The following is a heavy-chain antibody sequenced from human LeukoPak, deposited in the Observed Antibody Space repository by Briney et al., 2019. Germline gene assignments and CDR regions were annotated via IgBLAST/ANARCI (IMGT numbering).Heavy chain of an antibody. CDR2: TYYRSKWYN. D-gene: IGHD6-19*01. CDR1: GDSVSSKNGA. J-gene: IGHJ4*02. CDR3: ARDFGTTGWHTFDY. Sequence: SQTLSLTCVVSGDSVSSKNGAWNWIRQSPSRGLEWLGRTYYRSKWYNDYAEAMERRMTISQDTSKNQYSLHLNAVTPDDPVLYYCARDFGTTGWHTFDYWGQGTLVTVSS. V-gene: IGHV6-1*01.